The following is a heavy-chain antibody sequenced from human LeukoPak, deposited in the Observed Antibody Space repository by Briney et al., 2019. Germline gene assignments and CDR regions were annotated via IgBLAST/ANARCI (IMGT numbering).Heavy chain of an antibody. Sequence: GGSLRLSCAASGFTFSTYAMSWVRQAPGKGLEWVSAISGSGGSTHYADSVKGRFTISRDNSKNTLYLQMNSLRGDDTAVYYCAKAHGSGSSYYYYYGMDVWGQGTTVTVSS. CDR3: AKAHGSGSSYYYYYGMDV. V-gene: IGHV3-23*01. CDR1: GFTFSTYA. CDR2: ISGSGGST. D-gene: IGHD3-10*01. J-gene: IGHJ6*02.